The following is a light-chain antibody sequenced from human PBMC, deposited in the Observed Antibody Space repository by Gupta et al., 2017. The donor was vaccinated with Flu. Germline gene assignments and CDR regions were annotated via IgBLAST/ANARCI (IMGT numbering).Light chain of an antibody. CDR2: RAS. Sequence: VTPRPPAPIYSTSSQSRAYMNGYNNLPWYQQKPGQAPRLLMYRASHRASGIPDRFSGSGSGTEFTLKISSVEAEDVGVYYCKQYLHRPYTFGRGTKVEIK. CDR3: KQYLHRPYT. V-gene: IGKV2-28*01. CDR1: QSRAYMNGYNN. J-gene: IGKJ4*01.